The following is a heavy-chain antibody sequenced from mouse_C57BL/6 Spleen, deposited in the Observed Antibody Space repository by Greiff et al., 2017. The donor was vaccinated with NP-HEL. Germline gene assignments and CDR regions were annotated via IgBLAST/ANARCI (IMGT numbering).Heavy chain of an antibody. J-gene: IGHJ1*03. CDR2: SRNKANDYTT. D-gene: IGHD1-1*01. CDR3: ARDARYYGRAPFDV. CDR1: GFTFSDFY. V-gene: IGHV7-1*01. Sequence: EVKLMESGGGLVQSGRSLRLSCATSGFTFSDFYMEWVRQAPGKGLEWIAASRNKANDYTTEYSASVKGRFIVSRDTSQSILYLQMNALRAEDTAIYYCARDARYYGRAPFDVWGTGTTVTVSS.